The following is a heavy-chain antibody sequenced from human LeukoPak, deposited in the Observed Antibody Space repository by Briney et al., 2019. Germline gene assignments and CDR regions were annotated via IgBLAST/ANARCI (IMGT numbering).Heavy chain of an antibody. CDR3: AGTFDYRDYGEYYFDY. J-gene: IGHJ4*02. CDR1: GYTFTGYY. CDR2: INPNSGGT. Sequence: ASVKVSCKASGYTFTGYYMHWVRQAPGQGLEWMGWINPNSGGTNYAQKFQGRVTMTRDTSISTAYMELSRLRSDDTAVYYCAGTFDYRDYGEYYFDYWGQGTLVTVSS. V-gene: IGHV1-2*02. D-gene: IGHD4-17*01.